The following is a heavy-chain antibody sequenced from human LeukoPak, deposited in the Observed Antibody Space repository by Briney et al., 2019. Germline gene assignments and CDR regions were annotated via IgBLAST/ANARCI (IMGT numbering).Heavy chain of an antibody. CDR2: IYTRGST. CDR1: GGPINNYY. J-gene: IGHJ3*02. CDR3: ARGRYCSADICSGGDAFDI. Sequence: PSETLSLTCTVSGGPINNYYRSWIRQPAGKGLEWIGRIYTRGSTNYNPSPKSRVTMSVDTSKNQFSLKLSSVTAADTAVYYCARGRYCSADICSGGDAFDIWGQGTMVSVSS. V-gene: IGHV4-4*07. D-gene: IGHD2-15*01.